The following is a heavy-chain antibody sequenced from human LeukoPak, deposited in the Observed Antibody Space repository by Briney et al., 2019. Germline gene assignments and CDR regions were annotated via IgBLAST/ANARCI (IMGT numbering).Heavy chain of an antibody. D-gene: IGHD3-22*01. J-gene: IGHJ4*02. Sequence: PGGSLRLSCAASGFTFSSYEMNWVRQAPGKGLEWVSYISSSGSTYYADSVKGRFTISRDNSKNTLYLQMNSLRAEDTAVYYCAKSHPGGTMIVVVTTGNDYWGQGTLVTVSS. CDR2: ISSSGST. CDR3: AKSHPGGTMIVVVTTGNDY. CDR1: GFTFSSYE. V-gene: IGHV3-23*01.